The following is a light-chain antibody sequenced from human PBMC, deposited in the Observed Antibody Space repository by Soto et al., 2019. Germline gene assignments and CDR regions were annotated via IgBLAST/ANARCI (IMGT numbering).Light chain of an antibody. CDR1: NIGGKR. CDR3: QVWDIMTDNYV. J-gene: IGLJ1*01. Sequence: SYELTQPPSVSVAPEKTTTITCGGNNIGGKRVHWYRQKPGQAPVLLISYDSDRPSGIPERFSGSNSGNTATLTISRVEAGDEADYYCQVWDIMTDNYVFGGGTKLTVL. CDR2: YDS. V-gene: IGLV3-21*04.